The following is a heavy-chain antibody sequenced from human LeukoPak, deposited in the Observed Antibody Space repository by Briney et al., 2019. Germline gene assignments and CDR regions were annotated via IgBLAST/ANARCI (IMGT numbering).Heavy chain of an antibody. J-gene: IGHJ3*02. CDR1: GGSISSFY. D-gene: IGHD3-22*01. Sequence: SEALSLTCSVPGGSISSFYWSWIRQPPGKGLEWIGYIYYCWSTNYNPSLKSRVTISVDTSKKEFSLKLSYVTDADTAVYYCLRAHYIYDSSCYYPADAFDIWGQGTMVTVSS. CDR2: IYYCWST. CDR3: LRAHYIYDSSCYYPADAFDI. V-gene: IGHV4-59*01.